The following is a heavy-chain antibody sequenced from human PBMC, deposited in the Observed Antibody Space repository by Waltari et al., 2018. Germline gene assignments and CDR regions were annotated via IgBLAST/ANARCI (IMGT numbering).Heavy chain of an antibody. CDR3: ARIWVQLSYAFDI. D-gene: IGHD5-18*01. CDR2: IYSGGST. J-gene: IGHJ3*02. V-gene: IGHV3-53*01. CDR1: GFPHSSNY. Sequence: EVQLVESGGGLIQPGGSLRLSCAASGFPHSSNYLRWVRQAPGKGLEWVSVIYSGGSTYYADSVKGRFTISRDNSKNTLYLQMNSLRAEDTAVYYCARIWVQLSYAFDIWGQGTMVTVSS.